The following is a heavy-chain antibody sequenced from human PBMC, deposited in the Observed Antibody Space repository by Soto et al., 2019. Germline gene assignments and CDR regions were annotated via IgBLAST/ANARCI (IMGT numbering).Heavy chain of an antibody. V-gene: IGHV4-31*03. J-gene: IGHJ6*02. CDR1: GGSISSGGYY. CDR2: IYYSGST. D-gene: IGHD3-10*01. CDR3: ARFDGLIWFGNKGPNYSGMDV. Sequence: PSETLSLTCTVSGGSISSGGYYWSWIRQHPGKGLEWIGYIYYSGSTYYNPSLKSRVTISVDTSKNQFSLKLRSVTAADTAVYYCARFDGLIWFGNKGPNYSGMDVWGQGTTVTVSS.